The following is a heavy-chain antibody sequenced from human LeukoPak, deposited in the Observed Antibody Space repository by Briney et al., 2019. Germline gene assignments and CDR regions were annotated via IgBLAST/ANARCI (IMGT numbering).Heavy chain of an antibody. CDR3: ARSFDY. J-gene: IGHJ4*02. CDR2: IYYSGST. CDR1: GGPISSYD. V-gene: IGHV4-59*01. Sequence: SETLSLTCTVSGGPISSYDWSWIRQPPGKGLEWIEHIYYSGSTNYNPSLKSRVTISVDTSKNQFSLRLSSVTAADTAVYYCARSFDYWGQGTLVTVSS.